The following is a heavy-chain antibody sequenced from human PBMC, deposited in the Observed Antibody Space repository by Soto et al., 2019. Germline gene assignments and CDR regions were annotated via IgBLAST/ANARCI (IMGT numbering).Heavy chain of an antibody. CDR1: GFTFSDFA. V-gene: IGHV3-23*01. CDR3: AAPRDEYGSGVSWFTYGMDI. CDR2: LDGAGGST. J-gene: IGHJ6*02. Sequence: GGSLRLSCLASGFTFSDFAMTWVRHVPGRGLEWVASLDGAGGSTYYAESVRGRFSISRDNSQNTLFLQMKRRTVDDTAIYYCAAPRDEYGSGVSWFTYGMDIWGQGTTVTVSS. D-gene: IGHD3-10*01.